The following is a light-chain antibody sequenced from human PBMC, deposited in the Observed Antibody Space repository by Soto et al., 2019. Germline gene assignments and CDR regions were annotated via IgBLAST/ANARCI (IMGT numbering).Light chain of an antibody. J-gene: IGKJ1*01. V-gene: IGKV3-20*01. CDR3: QQYGSSP. Sequence: EIVLTQSPGTLSLSPGERATLSCRASQSVSSSYLAWYQQKPGQAPRLLIYGASSRATGIPDRFSGSGSGTDFTLTISRLEPEXFAVYYCQQYGSSPLGQGTKVEIK. CDR1: QSVSSSY. CDR2: GAS.